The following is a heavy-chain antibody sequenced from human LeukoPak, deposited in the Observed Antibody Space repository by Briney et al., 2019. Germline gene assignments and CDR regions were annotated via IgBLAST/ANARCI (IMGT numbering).Heavy chain of an antibody. V-gene: IGHV1-18*01. CDR3: ARDPPDDSSGWGYYFDY. CDR2: ISAYNGNT. Sequence: GASVKVSCKASGYSFVLYGISWVRQAPGQGLEWMGWISAYNGNTNYAQKLQGRVTMTTDTSTSTAYMELRSLRSDDTAVYYCARDPPDDSSGWGYYFDYWGQGTLVTVSS. CDR1: GYSFVLYG. D-gene: IGHD3-22*01. J-gene: IGHJ4*02.